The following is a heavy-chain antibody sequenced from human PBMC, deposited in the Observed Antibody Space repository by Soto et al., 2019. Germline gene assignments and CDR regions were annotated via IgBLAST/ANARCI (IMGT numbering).Heavy chain of an antibody. J-gene: IGHJ4*02. D-gene: IGHD3-16*01. V-gene: IGHV4-30-4*01. CDR2: IYYSGST. CDR1: GGSISSGDYY. CDR3: ARSPVLGTFDY. Sequence: SETLSLTCTVSGGSISSGDYYWSWIRQPPGKGLEWIGYIYYSGSTYYNPSLKSRVTISVDTSKNQFSLKLSSVTAADTAVYYCARSPVLGTFDYWGQGTLVTVSS.